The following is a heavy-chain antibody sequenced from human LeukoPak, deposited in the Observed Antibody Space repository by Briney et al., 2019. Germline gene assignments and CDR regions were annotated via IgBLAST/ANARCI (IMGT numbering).Heavy chain of an antibody. CDR1: GFTFSTYT. J-gene: IGHJ4*02. CDR3: ARTYYDILTGYNPYFDY. D-gene: IGHD3-9*01. Sequence: SGGSLGLSCAASGFTFSTYTMSWVRQAPGKGLEWVSSVTASSTSTYYADSVKGRFTISRDNAKNSLYLQMNSLRAEDTAVYYCARTYYDILTGYNPYFDYWGQGTLVTVSS. V-gene: IGHV3-21*01. CDR2: VTASSTST.